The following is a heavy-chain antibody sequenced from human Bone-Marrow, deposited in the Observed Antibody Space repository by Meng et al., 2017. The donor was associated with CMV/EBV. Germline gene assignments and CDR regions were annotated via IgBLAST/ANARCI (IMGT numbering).Heavy chain of an antibody. V-gene: IGHV3-23*01. J-gene: IGHJ6*02. CDR2: ISGSGGST. CDR1: GFTFSSYA. CDR3: AKDPFDYSYYYYYGMDV. Sequence: GESLKISCAASGFTFSSYAMSWVRQAPGKGLEWVSAISGSGGSTYYADSVKGRFTISRDNSKNTLYLQMNSLRAEDTAVYYCAKDPFDYSYYYYYGMDVWGQGTTVTVPS. D-gene: IGHD4-11*01.